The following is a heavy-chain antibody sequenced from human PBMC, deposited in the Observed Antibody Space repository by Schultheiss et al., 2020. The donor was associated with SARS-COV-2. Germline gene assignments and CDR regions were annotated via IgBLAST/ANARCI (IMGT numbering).Heavy chain of an antibody. D-gene: IGHD2-21*01. CDR3: AKHMGFYYYYMDV. J-gene: IGHJ6*03. V-gene: IGHV3-23*01. Sequence: GGSLRLSCAASGFTFSSYAMSWVRQAPGKGLEWVSAISGSGGSTYYADSVKGRFTISRDNSKNTLYLQMNSLRPEDTAVYYCAKHMGFYYYYMDVWGKGTTVTVSS. CDR2: ISGSGGST. CDR1: GFTFSSYA.